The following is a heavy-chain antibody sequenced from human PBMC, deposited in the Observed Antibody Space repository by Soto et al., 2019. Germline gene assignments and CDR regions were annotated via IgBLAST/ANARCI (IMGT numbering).Heavy chain of an antibody. CDR3: ARGRFDCSSNSCSSTYYYYMDV. D-gene: IGHD2-2*01. V-gene: IGHV3-33*01. J-gene: IGHJ6*03. CDR2: IWYDGSNK. CDR1: GFTFSSYG. Sequence: QVQLVESGGGVVQPGRSLRLSCAASGFTFSSYGMHWVRQAPGKGLEWVAVIWYDGSNKYYADSVKGRFTISRDNSKNRLYLQMNSLRAEETAVYYCARGRFDCSSNSCSSTYYYYMDVWGKGTTVTVSS.